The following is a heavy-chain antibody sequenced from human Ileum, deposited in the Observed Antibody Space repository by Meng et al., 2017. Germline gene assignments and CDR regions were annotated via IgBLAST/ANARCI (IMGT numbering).Heavy chain of an antibody. CDR3: AREVWDTVTSIWYFDI. Sequence: GGSLRLSCAASGFTFSSYDFHWVRQGTGKGLEWVSAIGAGGDTYYPDSVKGRFTISRENAKNSLYLQMNSLLAGDTAVYYCAREVWDTVTSIWYFDIWGRGTRVT. V-gene: IGHV3-13*01. J-gene: IGHJ2*01. CDR2: IGAGGDT. D-gene: IGHD4-17*01. CDR1: GFTFSSYD.